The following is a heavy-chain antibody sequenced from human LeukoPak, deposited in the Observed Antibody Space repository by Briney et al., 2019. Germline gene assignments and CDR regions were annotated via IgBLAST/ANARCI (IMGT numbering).Heavy chain of an antibody. CDR2: ISWNSGSI. CDR1: GFTFDDYA. V-gene: IGHV3-9*01. CDR3: AKDRSGYDLDY. Sequence: GGSLRLSCAASGFTFDDYAMHWVRQAAGKGLEWVSCISWNSGSIGYADSVKGRFTISRNNSKNTLYLQMNSLRAEDTAVYYCAKDRSGYDLDYCGQGTLVTVSS. D-gene: IGHD5-12*01. J-gene: IGHJ4*02.